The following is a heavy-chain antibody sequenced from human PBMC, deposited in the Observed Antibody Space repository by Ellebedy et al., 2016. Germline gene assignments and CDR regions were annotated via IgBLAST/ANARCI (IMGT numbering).Heavy chain of an antibody. D-gene: IGHD3/OR15-3a*01. J-gene: IGHJ5*01. CDR1: GDDFASVF. V-gene: IGHV5-51*01. Sequence: GESLKISCKASGDDFASVFIAWVRQMPGKGLEWMGIVFPADSRVTYNPSFQGQVIISADKSITTAYLQWSSLKASDTAMYYCARRGLVGGWYESWGQGTLVTVSS. CDR3: ARRGLVGGWYES. CDR2: VFPADSRV.